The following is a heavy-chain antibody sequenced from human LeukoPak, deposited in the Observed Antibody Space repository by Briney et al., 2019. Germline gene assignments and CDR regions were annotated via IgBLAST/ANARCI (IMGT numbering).Heavy chain of an antibody. CDR2: INHSEST. CDR1: GGSFSAYY. Sequence: PSVTLSLTCAVSGGSFSAYYWSWIRQPPGKGLEWIGEINHSESTNYNPSLKSRVTMSVDTPKNQFSLKLYSLTAADTAVYYCARGLRGTVTTGDADYWGQGTLVTVSS. J-gene: IGHJ4*02. V-gene: IGHV4-34*01. D-gene: IGHD4-17*01. CDR3: ARGLRGTVTTGDADY.